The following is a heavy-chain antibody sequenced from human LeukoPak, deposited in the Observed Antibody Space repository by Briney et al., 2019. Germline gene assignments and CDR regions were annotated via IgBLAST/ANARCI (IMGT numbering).Heavy chain of an antibody. Sequence: GGSVRLSCAASGVTFSSYWMHWVRQAPGKGLVWVSRINPDGSSTSYADSVKGRFTISRDNAKNTLYLQMNSLRAEDTAVYYCAKKGCSSTSCSYIYYYMDVWGKGTTVTVSS. J-gene: IGHJ6*03. D-gene: IGHD2-2*01. CDR3: AKKGCSSTSCSYIYYYMDV. CDR1: GVTFSSYW. V-gene: IGHV3-74*01. CDR2: INPDGSST.